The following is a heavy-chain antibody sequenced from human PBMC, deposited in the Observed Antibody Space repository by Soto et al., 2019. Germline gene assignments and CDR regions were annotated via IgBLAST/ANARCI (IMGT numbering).Heavy chain of an antibody. CDR1: GFTFSSYA. Sequence: PGGSLRLSCAASGFTFSSYAMHWVRQAPGKGLEWVAVISYDGSNKYYADSVKGRFTISRDNSKNTLYLQMNSLRAEDTAVYYCASDGKPYYYHGMDVWGQGTTVTVSS. J-gene: IGHJ6*02. V-gene: IGHV3-30-3*01. CDR2: ISYDGSNK. D-gene: IGHD1-26*01. CDR3: ASDGKPYYYHGMDV.